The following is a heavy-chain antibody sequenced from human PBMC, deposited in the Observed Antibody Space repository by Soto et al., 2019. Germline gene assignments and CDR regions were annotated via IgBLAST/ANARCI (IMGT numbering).Heavy chain of an antibody. J-gene: IGHJ5*01. CDR1: GFTFSTYA. Sequence: PGGSLRLSCAASGFTFSTYAMTWVRQAPGKGLEWVSTISGSGGSTYYADSVKGRFTISRDNSKNTLYLQMNSLRADDTAVYYCAKDPNTVSTPPNWFGSWGQGSLVTVSS. D-gene: IGHD4-17*01. V-gene: IGHV3-23*01. CDR3: AKDPNTVSTPPNWFGS. CDR2: ISGSGGST.